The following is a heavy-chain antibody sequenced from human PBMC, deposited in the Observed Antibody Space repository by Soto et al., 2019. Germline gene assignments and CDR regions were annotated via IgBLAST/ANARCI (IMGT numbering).Heavy chain of an antibody. V-gene: IGHV3-21*01. CDR2: ISSSSSYI. CDR1: GFTFSSYA. CDR3: ARVGCSSTSCYSTGYFDY. D-gene: IGHD2-2*01. Sequence: PGGSLRLSCAASGFTFSSYAMHWVRQAPGEGLEWVSSISSSSSYIYYADSVKGRFTISRDNAKNSLYLQMNSLRAEDTAVYYCARVGCSSTSCYSTGYFDYWGQGTLVTVSS. J-gene: IGHJ4*02.